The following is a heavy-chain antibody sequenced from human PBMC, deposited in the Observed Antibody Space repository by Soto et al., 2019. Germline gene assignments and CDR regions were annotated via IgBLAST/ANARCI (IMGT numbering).Heavy chain of an antibody. D-gene: IGHD6-19*01. CDR3: ARVQIDHMAGHYCYFDY. J-gene: IGHJ4*02. CDR2: IYYSGST. CDR1: GGSISSGGYY. V-gene: IGHV4-31*03. Sequence: SETLSLTCTVSGGSISSGGYYWSWIRQHPGKGLEWIGYIYYSGSTYYNPSLKSRVTISVDTSKNQFSLKLSSVTAADTAVYYCARVQIDHMAGHYCYFDYWGQGTLVTVSS.